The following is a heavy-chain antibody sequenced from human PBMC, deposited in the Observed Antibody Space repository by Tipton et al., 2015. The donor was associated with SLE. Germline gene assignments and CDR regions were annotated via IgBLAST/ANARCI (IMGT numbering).Heavy chain of an antibody. CDR2: IYYSGST. CDR1: GGSISSGGYY. D-gene: IGHD7-27*01. V-gene: IGHV4-31*03. CDR3: ARGTGDRGYRCDY. J-gene: IGHJ4*02. Sequence: TLSLTCTVSGGSISSGGYYWGWIRQHPGKGLEWIGYIYYSGSTYYNPSLKSRVTISVDTSKNQFSLKLSSVTAADTAVYYCARGTGDRGYRCDYWGQGTLVTVSS.